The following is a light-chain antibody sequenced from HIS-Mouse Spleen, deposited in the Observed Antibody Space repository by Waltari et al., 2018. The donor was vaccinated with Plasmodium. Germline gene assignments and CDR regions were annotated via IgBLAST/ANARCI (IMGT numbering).Light chain of an antibody. Sequence: QSALTQPASVSGSPGQSITISCTGTSSDVGSYNLVSCYHQHPGKAPKLMIYEGSKRPSGVSNRFSGSKSGNTASLTISGLQAEDEADYYCCSYAGSRMVFGGGTKLTVL. CDR2: EGS. V-gene: IGLV2-23*01. J-gene: IGLJ2*01. CDR1: SSDVGSYNL. CDR3: CSYAGSRMV.